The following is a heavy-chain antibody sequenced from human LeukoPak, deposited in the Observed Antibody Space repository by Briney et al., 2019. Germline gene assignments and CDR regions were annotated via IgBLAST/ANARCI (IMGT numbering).Heavy chain of an antibody. Sequence: SETLSLTCAVYGGSFSGYYWSWIRQPPGKGLEWIGEINHSGSTNYNPSLKSRVTISVDTSKNQFSLKLSSVTAADTAVYYCARSGPSREDCGGDCYSNWFDPWGQGTLVTVSS. CDR1: GGSFSGYY. CDR2: INHSGST. V-gene: IGHV4-34*01. J-gene: IGHJ5*02. CDR3: ARSGPSREDCGGDCYSNWFDP. D-gene: IGHD2-21*02.